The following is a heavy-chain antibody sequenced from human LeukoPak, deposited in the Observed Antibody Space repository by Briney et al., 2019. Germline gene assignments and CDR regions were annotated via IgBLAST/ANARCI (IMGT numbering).Heavy chain of an antibody. CDR1: GFTFDDYS. J-gene: IGHJ4*02. D-gene: IGHD5-12*01. Sequence: GRSLRLSCAASGFTFDDYSMHWVRHAPGKGLEWVSGISWNSGGAGYADSVKGRFTISRDNAKNSLYLQMNSLRTEDTALYYCAKDRTYSGYDALDYWGQGTLVTVSS. CDR3: AKDRTYSGYDALDY. CDR2: ISWNSGGA. V-gene: IGHV3-9*01.